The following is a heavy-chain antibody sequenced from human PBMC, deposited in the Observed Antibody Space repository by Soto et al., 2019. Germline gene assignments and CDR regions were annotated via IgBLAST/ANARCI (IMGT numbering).Heavy chain of an antibody. Sequence: HGESLKISCKGSGDSLTSYWINWVRQMPGKGLEWMGRIDPYDSNTIYSPSLQGHVTISADKSTNTAYLHWSSLKASDTAIYYCAELSGSYRPFDCWGQGTVVTVSS. CDR3: AELSGSYRPFDC. V-gene: IGHV5-10-1*01. J-gene: IGHJ4*02. CDR2: IDPYDSNT. D-gene: IGHD1-26*01. CDR1: GDSLTSYW.